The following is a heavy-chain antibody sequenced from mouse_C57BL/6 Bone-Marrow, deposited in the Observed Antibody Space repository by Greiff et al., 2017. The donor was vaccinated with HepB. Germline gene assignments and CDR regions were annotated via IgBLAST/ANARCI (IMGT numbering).Heavy chain of an antibody. V-gene: IGHV1-55*01. J-gene: IGHJ1*03. CDR1: GYTFTSYW. D-gene: IGHD2-4*01. CDR3: ARRDDYAWYFDV. CDR2: IYPGSGST. Sequence: VQLQQPGAELVKPGASVKMSCKASGYTFTSYWITWVKQRPGQGLEWIGDIYPGSGSTNYNEKFKSKATLTVDTSSSTAYMQLSSLTSEDSAVYYCARRDDYAWYFDVWGTGTTVTVSS.